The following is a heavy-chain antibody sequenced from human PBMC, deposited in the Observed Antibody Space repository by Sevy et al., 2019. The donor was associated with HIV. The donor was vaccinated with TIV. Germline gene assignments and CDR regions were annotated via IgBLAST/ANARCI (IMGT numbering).Heavy chain of an antibody. D-gene: IGHD4-17*01. Sequence: GGSLRLSCAASGFTFNNYGMHWVRQAPGNGLEWVSVISYDGSNKYYADSVKGRFTISRDNSKNTLYLHMNSLRVEDTATYYCAKDPNDYGDPWAFDMWGQGTMVTVSS. CDR3: AKDPNDYGDPWAFDM. CDR2: ISYDGSNK. J-gene: IGHJ3*02. V-gene: IGHV3-30*18. CDR1: GFTFNNYG.